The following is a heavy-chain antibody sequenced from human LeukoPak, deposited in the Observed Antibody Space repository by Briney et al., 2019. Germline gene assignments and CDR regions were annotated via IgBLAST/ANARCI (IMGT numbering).Heavy chain of an antibody. CDR2: ISAYNGNT. V-gene: IGHV1-18*01. J-gene: IGHJ3*02. D-gene: IGHD3-10*01. Sequence: GASVKVSCKASGYTFTSYGISWVRQAPGQGLEWMGWISAYNGNTNYAQKLQGRVTMTTDTSTSTAYMELRSLRSDDTAVYYCARVPGSGREEDAFDIWGQGTMVTVSS. CDR3: ARVPGSGREEDAFDI. CDR1: GYTFTSYG.